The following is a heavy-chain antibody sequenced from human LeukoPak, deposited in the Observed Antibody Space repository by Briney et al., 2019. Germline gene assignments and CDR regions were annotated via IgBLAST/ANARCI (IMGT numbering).Heavy chain of an antibody. J-gene: IGHJ3*02. D-gene: IGHD5-18*01. CDR3: ARDLDTAMVSPAFDI. CDR1: GFTFSSYA. V-gene: IGHV3-23*01. CDR2: ISGSGGST. Sequence: PGGSLRLSCAASGFTFSSYAMSWVRQAPGKGLEWVSAISGSGGSTYYADSVKGRFTISRDNSKNTLYLQMNSLRAEDTTVYYCARDLDTAMVSPAFDIWGQGTMVTVSS.